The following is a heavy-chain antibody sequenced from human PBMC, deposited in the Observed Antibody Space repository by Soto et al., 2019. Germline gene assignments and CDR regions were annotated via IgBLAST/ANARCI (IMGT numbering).Heavy chain of an antibody. J-gene: IGHJ3*02. D-gene: IGHD2-15*01. CDR3: AAELYSGGSCCSFDI. V-gene: IGHV1-58*02. Sequence: SVKVSWKTCGFTFSNSAMQLVRQARGQRLEWMGWIVVGSGNTNYEQKFQERVTITRDMSTSTVHMELSSLRSEDTAVYYCAAELYSGGSCCSFDIWGQGTMVTVSS. CDR2: IVVGSGNT. CDR1: GFTFSNSA.